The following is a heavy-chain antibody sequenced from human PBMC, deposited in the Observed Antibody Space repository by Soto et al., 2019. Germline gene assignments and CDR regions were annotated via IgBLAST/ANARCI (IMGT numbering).Heavy chain of an antibody. D-gene: IGHD3-3*01. CDR3: ARDPPEGSGYYMRDYYYYYMDV. CDR2: ISAYNGNT. CDR1: GYTFTSYG. V-gene: IGHV1-18*01. J-gene: IGHJ6*03. Sequence: ASVKVSCKASGYTFTSYGISWVRQAPGQGLEWMGWISAYNGNTNYAQKLQGRVTMTTDTSTSTAYMELRSLRSDDTAVYYCARDPPEGSGYYMRDYYYYYMDVWGKGTTVTVSS.